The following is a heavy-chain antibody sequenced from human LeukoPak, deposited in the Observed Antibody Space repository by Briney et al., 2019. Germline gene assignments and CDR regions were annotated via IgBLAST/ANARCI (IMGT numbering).Heavy chain of an antibody. CDR1: GGTFSSYA. V-gene: IGHV1-69*05. D-gene: IGHD2-2*01. Sequence: PSASVKVSCKASGGTFSSYAISWVRQAPGQGLEWMGGIIPIFGTANYAQKFQGRVTITTDESTSTAYMELSSLRSEDTAVYYCARDNLSVVPAAIADTAKNGVNNYYYYYMDVWGKGTTVTVSS. J-gene: IGHJ6*03. CDR3: ARDNLSVVPAAIADTAKNGVNNYYYYYMDV. CDR2: IIPIFGTA.